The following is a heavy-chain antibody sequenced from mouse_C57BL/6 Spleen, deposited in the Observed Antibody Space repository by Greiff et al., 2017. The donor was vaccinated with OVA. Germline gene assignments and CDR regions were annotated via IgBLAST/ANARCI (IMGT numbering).Heavy chain of an antibody. CDR1: GYSITSGYY. CDR2: ISYDGSN. CDR3: AREVSTVEDAMDY. Sequence: EVQLQQSGPGLVKPSQSLSLTCSVTGYSITSGYYWNWIRQFPGNKLEWMGYISYDGSNNYNPSLKNRISITRDTSKNQFFLKLNSVTTEDTATYYCAREVSTVEDAMDYWGQGTSVTVSS. J-gene: IGHJ4*01. D-gene: IGHD1-1*01. V-gene: IGHV3-6*01.